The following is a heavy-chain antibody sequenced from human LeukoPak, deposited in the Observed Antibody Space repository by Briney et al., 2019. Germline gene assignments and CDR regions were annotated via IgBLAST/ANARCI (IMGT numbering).Heavy chain of an antibody. J-gene: IGHJ4*02. CDR1: GGTFSNYA. CDR3: ARDRRHYGGNLPLDY. CDR2: IIPIFGTA. V-gene: IGHV1-69*06. D-gene: IGHD4-23*01. Sequence: ASVKASCKASGGTFSNYAISWVRQAPGQGLEWMGGIIPIFGTANYAQKFQGRVTITADKSTSTAYMELSSLRSEDTAVYYCARDRRHYGGNLPLDYWGQGTLVTVSS.